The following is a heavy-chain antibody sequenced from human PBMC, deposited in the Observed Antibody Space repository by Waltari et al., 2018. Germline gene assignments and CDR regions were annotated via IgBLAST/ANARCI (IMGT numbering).Heavy chain of an antibody. Sequence: QVQLVQSGAEVKKPGASVRVSCKASGYYCISYDINWVRQAPGQGLEWMGWINPNTGAARFAQNFQDRVTMTRSTSETTAYMEISDLTSHDTAVYYCARGDNWNDRLDFWGQGTKVTVSS. D-gene: IGHD1-1*01. V-gene: IGHV1-8*01. J-gene: IGHJ3*01. CDR2: INPNTGAA. CDR3: ARGDNWNDRLDF. CDR1: GYYCISYD.